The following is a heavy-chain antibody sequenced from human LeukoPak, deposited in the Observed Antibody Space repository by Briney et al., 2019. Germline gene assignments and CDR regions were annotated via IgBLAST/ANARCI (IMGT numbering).Heavy chain of an antibody. CDR3: AGSLKTRYYYYMDV. CDR1: GFIFSDYY. V-gene: IGHV3-11*01. Sequence: GGSLRLSCAASGFIFSDYYMTWIRQAPGKGLEWVSYISSGGSTITYADSVKGRFTISRDNSKNTLYLQMNSLRAEDTAVYYCAGSLKTRYYYYMDVWGKGTTVTVSS. CDR2: ISSGGSTI. J-gene: IGHJ6*03.